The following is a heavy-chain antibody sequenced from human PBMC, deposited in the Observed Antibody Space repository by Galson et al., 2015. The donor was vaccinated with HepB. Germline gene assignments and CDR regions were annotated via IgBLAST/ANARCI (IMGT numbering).Heavy chain of an antibody. CDR1: GYTFTGYH. J-gene: IGHJ6*04. CDR3: ARAYCSSTSCRRGMDV. D-gene: IGHD2-2*01. V-gene: IGHV1-2*04. Sequence: SVKVSCKASGYTFTGYHMHWVRQAPGQGLEWVGWINPNSGGTNYAQKFQGWVTMTRDTSISTAYMELSRLRSDDTAVYYCARAYCSSTSCRRGMDVWGKGTTVTVSS. CDR2: INPNSGGT.